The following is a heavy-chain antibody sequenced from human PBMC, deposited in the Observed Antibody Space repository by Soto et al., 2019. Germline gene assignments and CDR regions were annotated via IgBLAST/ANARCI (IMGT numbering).Heavy chain of an antibody. V-gene: IGHV3-33*01. CDR3: VRAAGYSGNDYVYYYGMDV. CDR2: VWYDGRNK. D-gene: IGHD5-12*01. Sequence: QVQVVESGGRVVQPGRSLRLSCAASGFTFSSHGMHWVRQAPGKGLEWVALVWYDGRNKDYADSVKGRFTISRDNSKNTLYLQMNSLRDEDTAVYYCVRAAGYSGNDYVYYYGMDVWGQGTTVTVSS. J-gene: IGHJ6*02. CDR1: GFTFSSHG.